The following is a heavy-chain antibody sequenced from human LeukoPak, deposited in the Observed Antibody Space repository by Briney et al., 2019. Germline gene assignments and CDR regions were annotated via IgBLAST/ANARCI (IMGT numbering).Heavy chain of an antibody. Sequence: PSETLSLTCTVSGGSISSYYWSWIRQPPGKGLEWIGYIYYSGSTNYNPSLKSRVTISVDTSKNQFSLKLSSVTAAGTAVYYCARAYGGNSQYFQHWGQGTLVTVSS. CDR2: IYYSGST. CDR3: ARAYGGNSQYFQH. CDR1: GGSISSYY. D-gene: IGHD4-23*01. J-gene: IGHJ1*01. V-gene: IGHV4-59*01.